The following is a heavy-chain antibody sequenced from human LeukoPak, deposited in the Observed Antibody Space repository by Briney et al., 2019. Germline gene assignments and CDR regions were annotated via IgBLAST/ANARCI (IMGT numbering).Heavy chain of an antibody. CDR3: ARVRYYGSSSSYNWFDP. D-gene: IGHD6-6*01. Sequence: GGSLRLSCAAPGFSFRTYWMTWVRQGPGKGLEWVANIMEDGTEKYYVDSVKGRFLISRDNAKNLLYLQMNSLRAEDTAVYYCARVRYYGSSSSYNWFDPWGQGTLVTVSS. J-gene: IGHJ5*02. V-gene: IGHV3-7*01. CDR2: IMEDGTEK. CDR1: GFSFRTYW.